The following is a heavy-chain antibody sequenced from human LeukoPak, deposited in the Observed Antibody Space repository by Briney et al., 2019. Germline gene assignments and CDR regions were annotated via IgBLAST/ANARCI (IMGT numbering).Heavy chain of an antibody. CDR2: IYYSGSA. Sequence: PSETLSLTCTVSGGSISSYYWSWIRQPPGKGLEWIGFIYYSGSADYNPSLKSRVTMSVDTSNNQFSLKRTSVTAANTAVYYCARDPDYGAKGSDIWGQGTMVTVSS. V-gene: IGHV4-59*01. D-gene: IGHD4-23*01. J-gene: IGHJ3*02. CDR1: GGSISSYY. CDR3: ARDPDYGAKGSDI.